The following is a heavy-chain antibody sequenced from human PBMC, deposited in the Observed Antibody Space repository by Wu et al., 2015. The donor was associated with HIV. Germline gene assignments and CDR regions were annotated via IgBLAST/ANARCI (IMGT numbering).Heavy chain of an antibody. CDR1: GGTFSNYA. CDR2: FIPIFGTA. J-gene: IGHJ5*02. Sequence: QVQLVQSGAEVKKPGSSVKVSCKSSGGTFSNYAITWVRQAPGQGLEWMGSFIPIFGTANYAENFQGRVTITADESTTTASMELSSLRSEDTAVYYCARERITGTSRWFDPWGQGTLVTVSS. D-gene: IGHD1-7*01. CDR3: ARERITGTSRWFDP. V-gene: IGHV1-69*15.